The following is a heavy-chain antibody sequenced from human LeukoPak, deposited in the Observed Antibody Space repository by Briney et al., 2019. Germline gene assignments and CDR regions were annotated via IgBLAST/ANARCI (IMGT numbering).Heavy chain of an antibody. J-gene: IGHJ4*02. Sequence: PGGSLRLSCAASGFIFSNYAMHWVRQTPGKGLEWVAVMSYDGSDKYYADSVKGRFTASRDISKNTLYLQLNSLRTEDTAVYYCAKDRVSGYYRGDYFDYWGQGILVTVSS. CDR1: GFIFSNYA. V-gene: IGHV3-30*18. CDR2: MSYDGSDK. D-gene: IGHD3-22*01. CDR3: AKDRVSGYYRGDYFDY.